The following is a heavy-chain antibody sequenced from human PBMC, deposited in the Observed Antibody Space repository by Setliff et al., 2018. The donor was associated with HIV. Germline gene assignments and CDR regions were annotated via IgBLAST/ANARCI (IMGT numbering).Heavy chain of an antibody. J-gene: IGHJ4*02. D-gene: IGHD4-17*01. Sequence: KTSETLSLTCTVSGGSISSSSSFWGWIRQPPGKGLEWIGSIYYSGSTYYNPSLQSRVTISVDTSKNQFSLKLSSVTAADTAVYYCARQKTVTTYFDYWGQGTLVTAPQ. CDR2: IYYSGST. V-gene: IGHV4-39*01. CDR3: ARQKTVTTYFDY. CDR1: GGSISSSSSF.